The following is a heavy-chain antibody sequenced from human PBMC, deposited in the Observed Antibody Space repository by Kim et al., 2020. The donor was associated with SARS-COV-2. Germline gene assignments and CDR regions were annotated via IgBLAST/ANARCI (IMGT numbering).Heavy chain of an antibody. D-gene: IGHD3-9*01. V-gene: IGHV4-39*01. CDR3: ASLYDILTGYSY. J-gene: IGHJ4*02. Sequence: YYHPSLKSRVTISVDTSKNQFSLKLSSVTAADTAVYYCASLYDILTGYSYWGQGTLVTVSS.